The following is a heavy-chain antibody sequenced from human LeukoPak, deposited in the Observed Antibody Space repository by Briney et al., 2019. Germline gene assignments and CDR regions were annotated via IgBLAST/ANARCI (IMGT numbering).Heavy chain of an antibody. J-gene: IGHJ4*02. V-gene: IGHV3-30*02. CDR2: MRYDGSNR. D-gene: IGHD5-18*01. CDR1: GFTFSRFG. Sequence: PGGSLRLSCTASGFTFSRFGMHWVRQAPGKGLEWVAFMRYDGSNRYYADSVKGRFTISRDNSKNTLFLEMNTMRSEDTAFYYCVKTAPRSIQVWDYWGQGTLVTVSS. CDR3: VKTAPRSIQVWDY.